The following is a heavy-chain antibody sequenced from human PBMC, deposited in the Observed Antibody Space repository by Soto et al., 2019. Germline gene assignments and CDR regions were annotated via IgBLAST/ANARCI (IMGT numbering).Heavy chain of an antibody. Sequence: QVQLVQSGAEVKKPGSSVKVSCKASGGTFSSYAISWVRQAPGQGLEWMGGIIPIFGTANYAQKFQGRVTITADESTSTAYMELSSLRSEDTAVYYCARVLARYYDFWSGYDVHSYYYGMDVWGQGTTVTVSS. D-gene: IGHD3-3*01. CDR2: IIPIFGTA. CDR1: GGTFSSYA. V-gene: IGHV1-69*12. J-gene: IGHJ6*02. CDR3: ARVLARYYDFWSGYDVHSYYYGMDV.